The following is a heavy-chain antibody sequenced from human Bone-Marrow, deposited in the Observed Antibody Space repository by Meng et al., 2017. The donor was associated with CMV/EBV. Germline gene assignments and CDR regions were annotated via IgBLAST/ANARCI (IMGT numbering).Heavy chain of an antibody. D-gene: IGHD2-2*01. V-gene: IGHV3-23*03. CDR3: AKSLFGGVVGPLFDY. CDR2: IYSGGSNT. Sequence: GGSLRLSCVVSGFSFSRYIMCWVRQAPGKGLEWVSTIYSGGSNTDSADAVKGRVTISRDNSRNTLYLQINSLRAEDTALYYCAKSLFGGVVGPLFDYWGQGTLVTVSS. J-gene: IGHJ4*02. CDR1: GFSFSRYI.